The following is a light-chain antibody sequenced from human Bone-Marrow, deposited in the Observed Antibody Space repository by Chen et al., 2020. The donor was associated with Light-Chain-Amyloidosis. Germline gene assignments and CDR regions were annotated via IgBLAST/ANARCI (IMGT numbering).Light chain of an antibody. V-gene: IGLV3-25*03. J-gene: IGLJ2*01. CDR2: RDT. Sequence: SYELTQPPSVAVYQGQTARVTCSGDDLPTKYAYCYQQKPGQAPVLVIHRDTERPSGISERFSGSRSGTTATLTISGVQAEDEADYHCQSADSSGTYEVIFGGGTKLTVL. CDR3: QSADSSGTYEVI. CDR1: DLPTKY.